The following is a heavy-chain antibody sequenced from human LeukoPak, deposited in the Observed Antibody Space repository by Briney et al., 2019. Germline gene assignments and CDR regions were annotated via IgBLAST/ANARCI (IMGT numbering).Heavy chain of an antibody. J-gene: IGHJ3*02. CDR2: INTGGSST. V-gene: IGHV3-74*01. Sequence: GGSLRLSCAASGITFSNYWMHWVRQAPGKGLVWVSRINTGGSSTNYADSVKGRFTISRDNAKNTLYLQMNSLRAEDTAVYYCAGWNAFDIWGQGTMVTVSS. D-gene: IGHD1-1*01. CDR1: GITFSNYW. CDR3: AGWNAFDI.